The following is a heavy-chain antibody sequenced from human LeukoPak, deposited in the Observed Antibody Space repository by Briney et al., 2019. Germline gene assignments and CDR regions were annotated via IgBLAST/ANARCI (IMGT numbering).Heavy chain of an antibody. Sequence: SETLSLTCNVSGDSISSYYWGWIRQPPGKGLEWFGSIYYSGSTYYNPSLKSRVTISVDTSKNQFSLKLSSVTAADTAVYYCARGLRDYGDYGVYYYYYYYMDVWGKGTTVTVSS. V-gene: IGHV4-39*07. CDR1: GDSISSYY. D-gene: IGHD4-17*01. CDR3: ARGLRDYGDYGVYYYYYYYMDV. J-gene: IGHJ6*03. CDR2: IYYSGST.